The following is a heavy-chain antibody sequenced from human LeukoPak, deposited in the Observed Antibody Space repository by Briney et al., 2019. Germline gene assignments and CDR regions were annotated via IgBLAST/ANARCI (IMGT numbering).Heavy chain of an antibody. V-gene: IGHV3-23*01. CDR2: ISGSGGST. D-gene: IGHD2-2*01. CDR1: GFTFSSYS. CDR3: AKDRHAPGRYCSSTTCFPFDP. J-gene: IGHJ5*02. Sequence: PGGSLRLSCAASGFTFSSYSMNWVRQAPGKGLEWVSAISGSGGSTYYADSVKGRFTISRDNSKNTLYLQMNSLRAEDTAVYYCAKDRHAPGRYCSSTTCFPFDPWGQGTLVTVSS.